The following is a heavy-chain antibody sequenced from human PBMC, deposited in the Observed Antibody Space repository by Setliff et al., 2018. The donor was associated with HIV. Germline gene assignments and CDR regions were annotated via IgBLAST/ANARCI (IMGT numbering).Heavy chain of an antibody. J-gene: IGHJ4*02. CDR2: ISSSSDYI. D-gene: IGHD3-3*01. V-gene: IGHV3-21*01. CDR1: GFTFSSYS. Sequence: GGSLRLSCAASGFTFSSYSMNWVRQAPGKGLEWVSSISSSSDYIYYADSVKGRFTISRDNAKNSLYLQMNSLRAEDTAVYYCTRDPYNFWSGYYDYWGQGTLVTVSS. CDR3: TRDPYNFWSGYYDY.